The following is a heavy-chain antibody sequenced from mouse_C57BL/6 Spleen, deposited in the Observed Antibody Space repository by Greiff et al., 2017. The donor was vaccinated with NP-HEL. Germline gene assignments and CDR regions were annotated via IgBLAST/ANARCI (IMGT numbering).Heavy chain of an antibody. J-gene: IGHJ2*01. Sequence: VQLQQPGAELVMPGASVKLSCKASGYTFTSYWMHWVKQRPGQGLEWIGEIDPSDSYTNYNQKFKGKSTLTVDKSSSTAYMQLSSLTSKDSAVYYCARAGFDYWGQGTTLTVSS. CDR1: GYTFTSYW. V-gene: IGHV1-69*01. CDR2: IDPSDSYT. CDR3: ARAGFDY.